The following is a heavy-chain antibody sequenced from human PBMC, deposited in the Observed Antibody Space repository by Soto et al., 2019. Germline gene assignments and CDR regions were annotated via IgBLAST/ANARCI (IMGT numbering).Heavy chain of an antibody. CDR2: IIPIFGTA. D-gene: IGHD3-22*01. CDR1: GGTSSSYA. V-gene: IGHV1-69*01. CDR3: ALYYDSSGYSKYFQH. Sequence: QVQLVQSGAEVKKPGSSVKVSCKASGGTSSSYAISWVRQAPGQGLEWMGGIIPIFGTANYAQKFQGRVTITADESTSTAYMELSSLRSEDTAVYYCALYYDSSGYSKYFQHWGQGTLVTVSS. J-gene: IGHJ1*01.